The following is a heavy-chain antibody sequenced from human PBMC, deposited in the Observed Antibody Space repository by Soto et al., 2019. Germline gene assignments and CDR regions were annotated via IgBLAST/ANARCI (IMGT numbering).Heavy chain of an antibody. J-gene: IGHJ4*02. CDR2: IYYTGDT. CDR1: GGSISSDNYY. D-gene: IGHD2-21*02. Sequence: QVQLQESGPGLVKPSQTLSLTCPVSGGSISSDNYYWSWIRQPPGKGLEWIGYIYYTGDTYYNPALNSRVTFSVDPSENQFSLKLTSVTAADTAVYYCARGSFTVTPYFLDSWGQGTLVTVSS. CDR3: ARGSFTVTPYFLDS. V-gene: IGHV4-30-4*01.